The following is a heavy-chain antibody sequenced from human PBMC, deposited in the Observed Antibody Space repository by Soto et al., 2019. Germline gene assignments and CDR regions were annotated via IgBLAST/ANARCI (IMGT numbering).Heavy chain of an antibody. Sequence: GGSLRLSCAASGFTFSSYGMHWVRQAPGKGLEWVAVISYDGSNKYYADSVKGRFTISRDNSKNTLYLQMNSLRAEDTAIYYCARDPPLSYYDSSGYYQGGYWGQGTLVTVSS. V-gene: IGHV3-30*03. CDR3: ARDPPLSYYDSSGYYQGGY. CDR2: ISYDGSNK. CDR1: GFTFSSYG. J-gene: IGHJ4*02. D-gene: IGHD3-22*01.